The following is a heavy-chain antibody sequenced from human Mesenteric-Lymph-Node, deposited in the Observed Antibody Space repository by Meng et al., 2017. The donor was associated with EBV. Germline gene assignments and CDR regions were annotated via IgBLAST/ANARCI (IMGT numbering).Heavy chain of an antibody. J-gene: IGHJ3*02. Sequence: QIPLKESGPTLVKPTQTLTLTCTFSGFSLSTSGVGVGWIRQPPGKALEWLALIYWDDDKRYSPSLKSRLTITKDTSKNQVVLTMTNMDPVDTATYYCARILAAAGGLDAFDIWGQGTMVTVSS. D-gene: IGHD6-13*01. CDR3: ARILAAAGGLDAFDI. V-gene: IGHV2-5*02. CDR2: IYWDDDK. CDR1: GFSLSTSGVG.